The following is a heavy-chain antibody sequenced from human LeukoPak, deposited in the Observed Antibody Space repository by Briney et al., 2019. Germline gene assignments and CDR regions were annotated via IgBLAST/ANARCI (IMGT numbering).Heavy chain of an antibody. V-gene: IGHV3-21*01. J-gene: IGHJ4*02. D-gene: IGHD3-10*01. CDR3: ASGGLRTGFDY. CDR2: ISSSSSYI. CDR1: GFTFSSYG. Sequence: PGGSLRLSCAASGFTFSSYGMNWVRQAPGKGLEWVSSISSSSSYIYYADSMKGRFTISRDNAKNSLYLQVNSLRAEDTAVYYCASGGLRTGFDYWGQGTLVTVSS.